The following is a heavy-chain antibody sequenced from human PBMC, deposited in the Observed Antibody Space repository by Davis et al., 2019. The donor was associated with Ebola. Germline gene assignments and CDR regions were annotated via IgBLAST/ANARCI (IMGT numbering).Heavy chain of an antibody. V-gene: IGHV1-3*01. CDR3: ARDEDY. CDR2: ISAASGST. J-gene: IGHJ4*02. Sequence: AASVKVSCKASGYTFTSYAMNWVRQAPGQGLEWMGWISAASGSTRFSQKFQGRVSITRDTSASTAYMELSSLTSEDTGVYYCARDEDYWGQGTLVTVSS. CDR1: GYTFTSYA.